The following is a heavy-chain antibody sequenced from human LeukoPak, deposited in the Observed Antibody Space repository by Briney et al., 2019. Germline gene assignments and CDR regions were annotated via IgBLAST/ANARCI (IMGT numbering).Heavy chain of an antibody. V-gene: IGHV3-7*05. D-gene: IGHD3-3*01. CDR1: GFTFSSYW. J-gene: IGHJ4*02. CDR3: ARDGSETYYDFWSGYPPAGYYDY. CDR2: IKHDGSEK. Sequence: GGSLRLSCAASGFTFSSYWMSWVRQAPGKGLEWVANIKHDGSEKYYVDSVKGRFTISRDNAKNSLYLQMNCLRAEDTAVYYCARDGSETYYDFWSGYPPAGYYDYWGQGTLVTVSS.